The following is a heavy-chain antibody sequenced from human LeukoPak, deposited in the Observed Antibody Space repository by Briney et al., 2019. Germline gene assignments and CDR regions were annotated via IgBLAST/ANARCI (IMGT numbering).Heavy chain of an antibody. J-gene: IGHJ4*02. CDR2: VYYSGST. D-gene: IGHD2-21*02. V-gene: IGHV4-59*01. CDR3: ARGGGAAYCGGDCFLDH. CDR1: GDFITAYY. Sequence: SETLSLTCTVSGDFITAYYWSWIRQPPGKGLEWIGYVYYSGSTEYNPSLRSRVTISLEMSKHQFSLNLTSVTAADTAVYYCARGGGAAYCGGDCFLDHWGQGTLVTVSS.